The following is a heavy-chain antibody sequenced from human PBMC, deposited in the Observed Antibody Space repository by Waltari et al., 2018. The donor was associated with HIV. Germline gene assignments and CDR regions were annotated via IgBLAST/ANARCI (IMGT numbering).Heavy chain of an antibody. CDR2: IIPIFGTA. Sequence: QVQLVQSGAEVKKPGSSVKVSCKASGGTFSSYAISWVRQAPGQGLEWRGGIIPIFGTANYAQKFQGRVTITADESTSTAYMELSSLRSEDTAVYYCARGESYCSGGSCYYYGMDVWGQGTTVTVSS. CDR3: ARGESYCSGGSCYYYGMDV. J-gene: IGHJ6*02. CDR1: GGTFSSYA. V-gene: IGHV1-69*01. D-gene: IGHD2-15*01.